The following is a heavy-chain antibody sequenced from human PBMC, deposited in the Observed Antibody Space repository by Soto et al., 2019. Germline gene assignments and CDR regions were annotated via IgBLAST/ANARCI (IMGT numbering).Heavy chain of an antibody. CDR1: GFSLSSPRMA. J-gene: IGHJ4*02. CDR3: AHIVVAGLGYYFDY. CDR2: IYWDDDK. Sequence: QITLKESGPTLVKPTQTLTLTCTFSGFSLSSPRMAVGWIRQPPGKALEWLALIYWDDDKRYSPFLKSRLTITKDTSKNQVVRTMSNMDPVDTARYYCAHIVVAGLGYYFDYWGQGTLVTVSS. D-gene: IGHD6-19*01. V-gene: IGHV2-5*02.